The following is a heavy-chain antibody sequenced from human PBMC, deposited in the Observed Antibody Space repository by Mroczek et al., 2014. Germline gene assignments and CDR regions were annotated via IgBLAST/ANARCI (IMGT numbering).Heavy chain of an antibody. CDR2: INPNSGGT. J-gene: IGHJ4*02. Sequence: QVQLVESGAEVKKPGASVKVSCKASGYTFTGYYMHWVRQAPGQGLEWMGWINPNSGGTNYAQKFQGRVTMTRDTSISTAYMELSRLRSDDTAVYYCARGWDYYDSSGTQGDYWGQGTLVTVSS. D-gene: IGHD3-22*01. CDR1: GYTFTGYY. V-gene: IGHV1-2*02. CDR3: ARGWDYYDSSGTQGDY.